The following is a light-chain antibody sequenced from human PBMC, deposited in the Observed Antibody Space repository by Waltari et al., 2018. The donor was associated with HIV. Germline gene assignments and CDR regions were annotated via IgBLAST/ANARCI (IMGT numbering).Light chain of an antibody. CDR1: SGDVGGYNF. CDR2: NVN. V-gene: IGLV2-14*03. J-gene: IGLJ2*01. CDR3: SSYTSSGPRYVL. Sequence: QSALTQPASVSGSPGQSITISCTGTSGDVGGYNFVSWYQKHPGKAPKLIIYNVNSRPSGVSIRFSGSGSANTASLTISGLQAEDEADYFCSSYTSSGPRYVLFGGGTRLTVL.